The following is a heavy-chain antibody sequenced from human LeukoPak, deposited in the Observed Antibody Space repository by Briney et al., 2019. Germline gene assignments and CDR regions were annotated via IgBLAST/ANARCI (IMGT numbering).Heavy chain of an antibody. CDR3: ARDHGDSSGNFDP. J-gene: IGHJ5*02. Sequence: ASVKVSCKASGYTFTGYYMHWVRQAPGQGLEWMGWINPNSGGTNYAQKFQGRVTMTRDTSISTAYMELRSLRSDDTAVYYCARDHGDSSGNFDPWGQGTLVTVSS. D-gene: IGHD3-22*01. CDR2: INPNSGGT. CDR1: GYTFTGYY. V-gene: IGHV1-2*02.